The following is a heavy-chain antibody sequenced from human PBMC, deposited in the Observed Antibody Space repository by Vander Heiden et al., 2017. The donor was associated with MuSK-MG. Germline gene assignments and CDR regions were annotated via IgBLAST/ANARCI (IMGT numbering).Heavy chain of an antibody. Sequence: QVQLVQSGAEVKKPGASVKVSCKASGYTFTGYYIHWVRQAPGQGLEWMGWINPNSGGTNYAQKFQGRVTMTRDTSISTAYMELSRLRSDDTAVYYCARARRATPGGRGVILYLDYWGQGTLVTVSS. CDR2: INPNSGGT. V-gene: IGHV1-2*02. CDR3: ARARRATPGGRGVILYLDY. CDR1: GYTFTGYY. J-gene: IGHJ4*02. D-gene: IGHD3-10*01.